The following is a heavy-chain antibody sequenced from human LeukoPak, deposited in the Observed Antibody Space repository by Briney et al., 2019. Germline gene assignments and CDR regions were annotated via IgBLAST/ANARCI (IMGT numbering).Heavy chain of an antibody. CDR2: ISGSGGST. J-gene: IGHJ3*02. Sequence: PGGSLRLSCAASGFTFISYAMSWVRQAPGKGLEWVSAISGSGGSTYYADSVQGRFTISRDNSKNTLYLQMNSLRAEDMAVYYCANSFSGYDAFDIWGQGTMVTVSS. D-gene: IGHD3-22*01. V-gene: IGHV3-23*01. CDR3: ANSFSGYDAFDI. CDR1: GFTFISYA.